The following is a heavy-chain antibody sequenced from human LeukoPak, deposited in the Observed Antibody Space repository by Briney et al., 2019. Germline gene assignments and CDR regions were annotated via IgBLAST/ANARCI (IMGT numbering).Heavy chain of an antibody. V-gene: IGHV4-61*08. CDR1: GGSISSGGYY. CDR3: ASGGITIFGVVIKTLYYYGMDV. CDR2: IYYSGST. D-gene: IGHD3-3*01. J-gene: IGHJ6*02. Sequence: SETLSLTCTVSGGSISSGGYYWSWIRQPPGKGLEWIGYIYYSGSTNYNPSLKSRVTISVDTSKNQFSLKLSSVTAADTAVYYCASGGITIFGVVIKTLYYYGMDVWGQGTRSPSP.